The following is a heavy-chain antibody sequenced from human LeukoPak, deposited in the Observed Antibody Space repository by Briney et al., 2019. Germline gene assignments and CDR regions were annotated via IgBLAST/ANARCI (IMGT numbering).Heavy chain of an antibody. Sequence: PSETLSLTCTVSGGSISSYYWSWIRQPPGKGLEGMGYIYYSGSTNYKPSLKSRVTISVDTSKTLFSLKLSSVTAADTAVYYCARSGARDYYYDSSGYYDNNWFDPWGQGTLVTVSS. CDR2: IYYSGST. CDR3: ARSGARDYYYDSSGYYDNNWFDP. J-gene: IGHJ5*02. CDR1: GGSISSYY. D-gene: IGHD3-22*01. V-gene: IGHV4-59*08.